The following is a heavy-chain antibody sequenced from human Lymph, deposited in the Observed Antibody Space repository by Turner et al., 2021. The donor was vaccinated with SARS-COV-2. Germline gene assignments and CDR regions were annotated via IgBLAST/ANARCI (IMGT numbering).Heavy chain of an antibody. V-gene: IGHV3-21*01. CDR3: ARDYYDFWSGYNSYYYGMDV. CDR2: ISSRSSYI. D-gene: IGHD3-3*01. Sequence: EVQLVESGGGLVKPGGGMRIPCSAPGLTFRSYSMHWVRQAPGKGLEWVSSISSRSSYIYNADSVKGRFTISRENAKNSLYLQMNSLRAEDTAVYYCARDYYDFWSGYNSYYYGMDVWGQGTTVTVSS. J-gene: IGHJ6*02. CDR1: GLTFRSYS.